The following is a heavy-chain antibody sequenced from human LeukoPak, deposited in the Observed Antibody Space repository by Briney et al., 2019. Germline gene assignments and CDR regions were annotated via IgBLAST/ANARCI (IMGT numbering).Heavy chain of an antibody. D-gene: IGHD5-18*01. CDR3: ARDGDAVMVDFDY. CDR2: INPNSGGT. Sequence: ASVKVSCRASGYTFTDYYMYWVRQAPGQGLEWMGWINPNSGGTGYAQKFQGRVTMTRGTSISTAYMELSRLRSDDTALYYCARDGDAVMVDFDYWGQGTLVTVSS. J-gene: IGHJ4*02. V-gene: IGHV1-2*02. CDR1: GYTFTDYY.